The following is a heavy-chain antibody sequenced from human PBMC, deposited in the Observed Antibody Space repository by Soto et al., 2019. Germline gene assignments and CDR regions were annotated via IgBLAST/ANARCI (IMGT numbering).Heavy chain of an antibody. Sequence: QVQLVQSGAEVKKPGSSVKVSCKASGGTFSSYAISWVRQAPGQGLEWMGGILPIFGTANYAQKFQGRVTITADESTSTAYMELSSLRSEDTAVYYCARPSGIAAAGTGDYFDYWGQGTLVTVSS. V-gene: IGHV1-69*01. CDR3: ARPSGIAAAGTGDYFDY. CDR1: GGTFSSYA. D-gene: IGHD6-13*01. CDR2: ILPIFGTA. J-gene: IGHJ4*02.